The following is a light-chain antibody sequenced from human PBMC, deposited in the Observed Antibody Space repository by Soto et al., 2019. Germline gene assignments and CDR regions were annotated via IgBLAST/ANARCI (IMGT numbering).Light chain of an antibody. V-gene: IGKV3-11*01. Sequence: EMVMTQSPATLSVSPGERATLPCRASQSVSSYLAWYQQKPGQAPRLLIYDASNRATGIPARFSGSGSGTDFTLTISSLEPEDFAVYYCQQRSNWLTFGGGTKVDNK. J-gene: IGKJ4*01. CDR2: DAS. CDR3: QQRSNWLT. CDR1: QSVSSY.